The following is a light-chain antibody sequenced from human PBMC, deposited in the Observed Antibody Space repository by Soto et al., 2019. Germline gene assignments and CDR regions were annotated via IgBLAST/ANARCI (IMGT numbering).Light chain of an antibody. V-gene: IGKV1-5*03. Sequence: DIQMTQSPSTLSASVGDRVTITCRASQSISYWLAWYQQKPGKAPTVLIYQASALESGVPSRFSGSGSGTEFTLTISSLQPDDVATYYCQQYNSYSITFGGGTKVEMK. CDR3: QQYNSYSIT. CDR2: QAS. J-gene: IGKJ4*01. CDR1: QSISYW.